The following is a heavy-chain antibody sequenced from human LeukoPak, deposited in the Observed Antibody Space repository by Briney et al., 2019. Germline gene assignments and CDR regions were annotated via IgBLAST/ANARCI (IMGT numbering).Heavy chain of an antibody. CDR3: ARARRITIFGVVIIGTFDY. Sequence: SEALSLTCIVSSGSISGYYWTWVRQPPGKGLEWIGYISDNGNPSYNPSLKSRVTISVDTAKTQVSLRLTSVTAADTAVYYCARARRITIFGVVIIGTFDYWGQGTLVTVSS. D-gene: IGHD3-3*01. CDR2: ISDNGNP. CDR1: SGSISGYY. V-gene: IGHV4-59*12. J-gene: IGHJ4*02.